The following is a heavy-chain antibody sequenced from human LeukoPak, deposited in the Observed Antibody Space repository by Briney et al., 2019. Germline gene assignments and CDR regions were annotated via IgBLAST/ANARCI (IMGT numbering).Heavy chain of an antibody. V-gene: IGHV3-9*01. Sequence: GGSLRLSCAASGFTFDDYAMHWVRRAPGKGLEWVSGISWNSGSIGYADSVKGRFTISRDNAKNSLYLQMNSLRAEDTALYYCAKTALAAAAFDYWGQGTLVTVSS. J-gene: IGHJ4*02. CDR3: AKTALAAAAFDY. CDR1: GFTFDDYA. D-gene: IGHD6-13*01. CDR2: ISWNSGSI.